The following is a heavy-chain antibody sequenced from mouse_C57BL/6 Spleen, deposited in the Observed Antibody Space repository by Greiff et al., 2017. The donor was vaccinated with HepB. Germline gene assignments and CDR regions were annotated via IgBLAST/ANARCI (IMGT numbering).Heavy chain of an antibody. J-gene: IGHJ3*01. D-gene: IGHD1-1*01. CDR2: IHPNSGST. Sequence: QVQLQQPGAELVKPGASVKLSCKASGYTFTSYWMHWVKQRPGQGLEWIGMIHPNSGSTNYNEKFKSKATLTVDKSSSTAYMQLSSLTSEDSAVYYWARGNYYGSSQLALTWFAYWGQGTLVTVSA. CDR3: ARGNYYGSSQLALTWFAY. V-gene: IGHV1-64*01. CDR1: GYTFTSYW.